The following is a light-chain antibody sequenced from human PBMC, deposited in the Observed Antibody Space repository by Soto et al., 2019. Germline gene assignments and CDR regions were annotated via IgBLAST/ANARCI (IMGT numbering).Light chain of an antibody. CDR1: QSVSSSY. V-gene: IGKV3-20*01. CDR3: QQFGSSPWT. CDR2: GAS. Sequence: PGERATLSCRASQSVSSSYLAWYQQKPGQAPRLLIYGASSRATGIADRFSGSGSGTDFTLTISRLEPEDFAVYYFQQFGSSPWTFGQGTKVEIK. J-gene: IGKJ1*01.